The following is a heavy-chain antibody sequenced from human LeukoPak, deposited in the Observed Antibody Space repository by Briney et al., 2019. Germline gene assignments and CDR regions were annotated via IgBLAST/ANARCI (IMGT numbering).Heavy chain of an antibody. J-gene: IGHJ6*02. CDR3: ARDRQPVPGLEYGMDV. D-gene: IGHD6-13*01. CDR1: GYTFTSYY. V-gene: IGHV1-46*01. Sequence: GASVKVSCKASGYTFTSYYIHWVRQAPGQGLEWMGIINPSGGSTRYAQKFQGRVIMTRDTSTSTIYMELSSLRSEDTPVYYCARDRQPVPGLEYGMDVWGQGTTVTVSS. CDR2: INPSGGST.